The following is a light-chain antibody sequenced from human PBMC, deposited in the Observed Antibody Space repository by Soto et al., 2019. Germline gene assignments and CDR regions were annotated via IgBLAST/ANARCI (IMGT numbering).Light chain of an antibody. CDR2: GKN. CDR1: SSNIGAGYD. Sequence: QLVLTQPPSVSGAPGQRVTISCTGSSSNIGAGYDVHWYQQLPGTAPKLLIYGKNNRPSGVPDRFSGSKSGTSASLAITGLQAEDEADYYCQSFDSSLSGSRVFGTGTKLTVL. V-gene: IGLV1-40*01. J-gene: IGLJ1*01. CDR3: QSFDSSLSGSRV.